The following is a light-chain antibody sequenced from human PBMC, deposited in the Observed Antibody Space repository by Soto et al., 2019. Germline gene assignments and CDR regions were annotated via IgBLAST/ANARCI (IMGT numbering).Light chain of an antibody. V-gene: IGKV4-1*01. Sequence: DIVMTQSPDSLAVSMGERATINCKSSQSVLYSSSNENYLAWYQQKPGQPPTLLIYWASTRQSGVPDRFSGSGSGTDFPLTISSLQAEDVAVYYCQQHYNTPLTFGQGTKVEIK. CDR3: QQHYNTPLT. CDR1: QSVLYSSSNENY. CDR2: WAS. J-gene: IGKJ1*01.